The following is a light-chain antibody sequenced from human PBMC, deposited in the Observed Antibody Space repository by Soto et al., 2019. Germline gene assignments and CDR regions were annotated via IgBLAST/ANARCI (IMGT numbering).Light chain of an antibody. V-gene: IGKV3-15*01. CDR2: GAS. CDR3: QQYRNWPRT. CDR1: QSVSSN. J-gene: IGKJ1*01. Sequence: IVMTQSPATLSVSPGDRATLSCRASQSVSSNLAWYQQKPGQAPRLLIYGASTRATGIPARFSGSGSGTEFTLTINSLQSEDFAVYYCQQYRNWPRTFGQGTKVDI.